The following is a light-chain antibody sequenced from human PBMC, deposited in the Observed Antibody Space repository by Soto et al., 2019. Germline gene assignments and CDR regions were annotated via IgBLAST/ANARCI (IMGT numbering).Light chain of an antibody. CDR2: GAS. CDR3: QQYNDWRIP. J-gene: IGKJ5*01. V-gene: IGKV3-15*01. Sequence: EVVMTQSPATLSVSPGERVILSCRSSQSVGDNLAWLQQKPGQGPRLLIYGASTRAIGIPARFSGSGSETEFALTISRLRSEKSAVYLCQQYNDWRIPFGQGIRLEI. CDR1: QSVGDN.